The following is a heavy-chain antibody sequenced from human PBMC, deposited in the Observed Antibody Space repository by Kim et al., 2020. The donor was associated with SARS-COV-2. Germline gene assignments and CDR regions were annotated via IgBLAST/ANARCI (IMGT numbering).Heavy chain of an antibody. D-gene: IGHD2-21*01. V-gene: IGHV3-23*01. J-gene: IGHJ4*02. CDR3: LKWGWGWIWAY. Sequence: GGSLRLSCTTSGFTFTGHAMSWVRQAPGKGLEWVSSIDGSDGTTYYVDSVKGRFSISRDDSKNTLYLQMSALRADDTAAYYCLKWGWGWIWAYWGQGTL. CDR1: GFTFTGHA. CDR2: IDGSDGTT.